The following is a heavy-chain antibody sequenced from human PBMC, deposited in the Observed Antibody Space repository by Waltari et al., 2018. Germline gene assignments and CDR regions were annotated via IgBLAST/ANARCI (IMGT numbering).Heavy chain of an antibody. V-gene: IGHV4-38-2*02. CDR1: GYSISSGYY. Sequence: QVQLQESGPGLVKPSETLSLTCAVSGYSISSGYYWGWIRQPPGKGLEWIGSIYHSGSTYYNPSLKSRVTISVDTSKNQFSLKLSSVTAADTAVYYCARELGGLGIAVAGRKGEFDYWGQGTLVTVSS. CDR2: IYHSGST. D-gene: IGHD6-19*01. J-gene: IGHJ4*02. CDR3: ARELGGLGIAVAGRKGEFDY.